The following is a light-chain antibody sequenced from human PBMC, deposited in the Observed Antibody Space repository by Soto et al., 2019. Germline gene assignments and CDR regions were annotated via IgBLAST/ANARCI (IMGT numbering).Light chain of an antibody. Sequence: QSALTQPPSASGSPGQSVAISCTGTSSDVGGYNYVSWYQQYPGKAPKLMMFEVTKRPSGVPDRFSGSKSGNTASLTVSGLQAEEEADYYCCSYVGSNNYVFGTRTKVTVL. CDR1: SSDVGGYNY. J-gene: IGLJ1*01. V-gene: IGLV2-8*01. CDR2: EVT. CDR3: CSYVGSNNYV.